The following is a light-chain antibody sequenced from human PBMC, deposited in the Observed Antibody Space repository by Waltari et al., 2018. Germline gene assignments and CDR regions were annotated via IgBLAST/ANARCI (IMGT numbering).Light chain of an antibody. CDR2: AAS. CDR1: QSISNF. V-gene: IGKV1-39*01. CDR3: QQSYSTPWT. Sequence: DIQMTQSPSSLSAFVGDRVTITCRASQSISNFLNWYQQKPGKAPKLLIYAASSLQSGVLSRFSGSGSGTDFTLTISSLQPEDFATYYCQQSYSTPWTFGQGTKVEIK. J-gene: IGKJ1*01.